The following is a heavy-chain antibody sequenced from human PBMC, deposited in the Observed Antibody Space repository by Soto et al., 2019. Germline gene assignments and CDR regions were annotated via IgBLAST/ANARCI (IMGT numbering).Heavy chain of an antibody. Sequence: GESLKISCKGSGYSFTSYWIGRVRQMPGKGLEWMGIIYPGDSDTRYSPSFQGQVTISADKSISTAYLQWSSLKASDTAMYYCARLPTAGTFDYYYGMDVWGQGTTVTVSS. CDR2: IYPGDSDT. J-gene: IGHJ6*02. CDR1: GYSFTSYW. CDR3: ARLPTAGTFDYYYGMDV. D-gene: IGHD6-13*01. V-gene: IGHV5-51*01.